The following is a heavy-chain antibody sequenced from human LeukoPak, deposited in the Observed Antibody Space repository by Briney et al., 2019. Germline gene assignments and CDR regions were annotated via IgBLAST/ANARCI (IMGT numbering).Heavy chain of an antibody. V-gene: IGHV3-48*01. Sequence: GGSLRLSCAASGFTFSSYSMNWVRQAPGKGLEWVSYISSSSSTIYYADSVKGRFTISRDNAKNSLYLQMNSLRAEDTAVYYCARVKRYFDWLLKPPLGLTTDYGMDVWGQGTTVTVSS. J-gene: IGHJ6*02. CDR2: ISSSSSTI. D-gene: IGHD3-9*01. CDR3: ARVKRYFDWLLKPPLGLTTDYGMDV. CDR1: GFTFSSYS.